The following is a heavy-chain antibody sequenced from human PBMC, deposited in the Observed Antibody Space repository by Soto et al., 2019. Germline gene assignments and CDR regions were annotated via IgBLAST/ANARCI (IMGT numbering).Heavy chain of an antibody. V-gene: IGHV3-30*03. D-gene: IGHD3-10*01. J-gene: IGHJ3*02. CDR1: GFTFSSYG. CDR2: ISYDGSNK. CDR3: ARDDYDSHHAFDI. Sequence: GGSLRLSCAASGFTFSSYGMHWVRQAPGKGLEWVAVISYDGSNKYYADSVKGRFTISRDNSKNTLYLQMNSLRAEDTAVYYCARDDYDSHHAFDIWGQGTMVTVSS.